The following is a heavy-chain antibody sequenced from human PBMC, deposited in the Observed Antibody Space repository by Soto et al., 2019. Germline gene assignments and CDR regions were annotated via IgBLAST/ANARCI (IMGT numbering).Heavy chain of an antibody. Sequence: ASVKVSCKASGYTFTSYDINWVRQAPGQGLEWMGWMNPNSGNTNYAQKLQGRVTMTTNTSTSTAYMELRSLRSDDTAVYYCARSVVAHYGLDVWGQGTTVTV. CDR3: ARSVVAHYGLDV. D-gene: IGHD2-15*01. J-gene: IGHJ6*02. CDR2: MNPNSGNT. V-gene: IGHV1-8*01. CDR1: GYTFTSYD.